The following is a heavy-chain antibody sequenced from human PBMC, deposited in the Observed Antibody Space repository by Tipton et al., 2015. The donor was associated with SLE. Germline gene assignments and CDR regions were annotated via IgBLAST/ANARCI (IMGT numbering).Heavy chain of an antibody. J-gene: IGHJ3*02. D-gene: IGHD3-22*01. V-gene: IGHV4-34*01. CDR1: GGSFSGYY. CDR3: ARGLNFFDSSALDAFDI. CDR2: INHSGST. Sequence: LRLSCAVYGGSFSGYYWSWIRQPPGKGLEWIGEINHSGSTNYNPSLKSRVTISVDTSKSQFSLRLSSVTAADTGVYYCARGLNFFDSSALDAFDIWGQGTLVTVSA.